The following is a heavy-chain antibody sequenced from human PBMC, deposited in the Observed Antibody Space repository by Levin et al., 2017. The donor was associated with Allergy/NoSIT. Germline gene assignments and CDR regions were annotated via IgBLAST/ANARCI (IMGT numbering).Heavy chain of an antibody. J-gene: IGHJ4*02. D-gene: IGHD1-26*01. CDR2: TFYRSTWVH. CDR1: GDSVSSNSAA. CDR3: ARGETYSGRLFDF. V-gene: IGHV6-1*01. Sequence: SQTLSLTCAISGDSVSSNSAAWNWIRQSPSRGLEWLGRTFYRSTWVHDYAVSVQSRITINPDTSKNQFSLQLNSVTPEDTAVHYCARGETYSGRLFDFWGQGTPVTVAS.